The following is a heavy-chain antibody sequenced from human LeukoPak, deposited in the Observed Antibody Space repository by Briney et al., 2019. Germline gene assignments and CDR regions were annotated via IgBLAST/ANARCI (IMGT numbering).Heavy chain of an antibody. CDR1: GYTFTSYG. CDR3: ARLPRGYSYGPYNYSYMAV. CDR2: ISAYNGNT. Sequence: ASVKVSCKASGYTFTSYGICWVRQAPGQGLEWVGWISAYNGNTNYAQKLQGRVTMTTDTSPNTAYMELRSLRSADSALRYWARLPRGYSYGPYNYSYMAVGGKRTTVTASS. J-gene: IGHJ6*03. V-gene: IGHV1-18*01. D-gene: IGHD5-18*01.